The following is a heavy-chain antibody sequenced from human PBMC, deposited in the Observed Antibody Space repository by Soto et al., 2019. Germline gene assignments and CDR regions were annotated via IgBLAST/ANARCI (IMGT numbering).Heavy chain of an antibody. CDR3: ARAYYYGSGSYYKYYYYGMDV. V-gene: IGHV1-69*13. D-gene: IGHD3-10*01. Sequence: VKVSCMASVWTFSGYAISWLRQAAAQGRDGVGGIIPIFGTANYAQKFQGRVTITADESTSTAYMELSSLRSEDTAVYYCARAYYYGSGSYYKYYYYGMDVWGQGTTVTVSS. CDR2: IIPIFGTA. CDR1: VWTFSGYA. J-gene: IGHJ6*02.